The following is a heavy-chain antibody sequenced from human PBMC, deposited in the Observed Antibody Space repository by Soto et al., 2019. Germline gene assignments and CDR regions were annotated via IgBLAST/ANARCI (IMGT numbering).Heavy chain of an antibody. CDR1: GFTFSSYA. J-gene: IGHJ5*02. CDR3: AKVDSNPRRGNWFDP. CDR2: ISGSGGST. Sequence: HPGGSLRLSCAASGFTFSSYAMSWVRQAPGKGLEWVSAISGSGGSTYYADSVKGRFTISRDNSKNTLYLQMNSLRAEDTAVYYCAKVDSNPRRGNWFDPWGQGTLVTVSS. D-gene: IGHD4-4*01. V-gene: IGHV3-23*01.